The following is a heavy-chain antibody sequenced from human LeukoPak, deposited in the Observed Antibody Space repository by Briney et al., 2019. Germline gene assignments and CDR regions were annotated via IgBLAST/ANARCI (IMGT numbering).Heavy chain of an antibody. J-gene: IGHJ5*02. V-gene: IGHV1-69*04. D-gene: IGHD1-1*01. CDR2: SIPILGIA. CDR1: GGTFSSYA. Sequence: SVKVSCKASGGTFSSYAISWVRQAPGQGLEWMGRSIPILGIANYAQKVQGRVTITADKSTSTAYMELSSLRSEDTAVYYCARGFAGTTNWFDPWGQGTLVTVSS. CDR3: ARGFAGTTNWFDP.